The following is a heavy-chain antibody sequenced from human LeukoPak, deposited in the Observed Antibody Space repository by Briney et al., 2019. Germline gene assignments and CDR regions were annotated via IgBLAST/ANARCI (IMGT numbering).Heavy chain of an antibody. J-gene: IGHJ4*02. CDR1: GGSISSYY. V-gene: IGHV4-59*01. D-gene: IGHD4-17*01. CDR3: ARVPYGDYGGYYFDY. Sequence: PSETLSLTCTVSGGSISSYYWSWIRQPPGKGLEWIGYIYHSGSTNYNPSLKSRVTISVDTSKNQFSLKLTSVTAADTAVYYCARVPYGDYGGYYFDYWGQGTLVTVSS. CDR2: IYHSGST.